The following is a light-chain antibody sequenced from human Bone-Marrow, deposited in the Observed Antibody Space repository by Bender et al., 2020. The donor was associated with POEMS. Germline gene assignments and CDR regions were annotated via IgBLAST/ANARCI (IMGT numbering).Light chain of an antibody. J-gene: IGLJ3*02. CDR2: SDN. Sequence: QSVLTQPPSASGTPGQRVTISCSGSNSNIGTNAVNWYQQFPGTAPKPLIYSDNQRPSGVPDRFYAFKSGTSASLAITGLQAEDGADYYCAAWDAGRSGGVFGGGTKLTVL. CDR1: NSNIGTNA. V-gene: IGLV1-44*01. CDR3: AAWDAGRSGGV.